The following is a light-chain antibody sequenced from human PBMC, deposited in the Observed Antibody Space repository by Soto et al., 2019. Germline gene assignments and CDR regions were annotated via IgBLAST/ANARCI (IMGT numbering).Light chain of an antibody. CDR2: LAS. CDR1: QSLLHPNGNTF. V-gene: IGKV2-28*01. CDR3: MQSLQSPPT. Sequence: DVVLTQSPVTLAVTPGEPASISCRSSQSLLHPNGNTFLHWYFQKPGQSPQRLIYLASKRASGVPDRFSGSGSGTDFTLKISSLEAEDAGIYYCMQSLQSPPTFGGGTKVDIK. J-gene: IGKJ4*01.